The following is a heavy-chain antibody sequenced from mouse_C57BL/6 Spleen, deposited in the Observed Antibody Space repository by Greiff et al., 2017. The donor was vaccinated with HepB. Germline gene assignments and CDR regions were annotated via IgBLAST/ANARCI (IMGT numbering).Heavy chain of an antibody. V-gene: IGHV1-82*01. Sequence: VQLVESGPELVKPGASVKISCKASGYAFSSSWMNWVKPRPGKGLEWLGRIYPGDGDTNYNGKFKGKATLTADKSSSTAYMQLSSLTSEDSAVYFCARGITTVVAIDYWGQVTTLTVSS. D-gene: IGHD1-1*01. CDR3: ARGITTVVAIDY. J-gene: IGHJ2*01. CDR1: GYAFSSSW. CDR2: IYPGDGDT.